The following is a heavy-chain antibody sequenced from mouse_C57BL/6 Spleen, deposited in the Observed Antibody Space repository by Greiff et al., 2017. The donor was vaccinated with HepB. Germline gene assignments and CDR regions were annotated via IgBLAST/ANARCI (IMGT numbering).Heavy chain of an antibody. CDR2: INPGSGGT. Sequence: VQLQQSGAELVRPGTSVKVSCKASGYAFTNYLIEWVKQRPGQGLEWIGVINPGSGGTNYNEKFKGKATLTADKSSSTAYMQLSSLTSEDSAVYFCARDDLFDYWGQGTTLTVSS. CDR1: GYAFTNYL. CDR3: ARDDLFDY. D-gene: IGHD2-4*01. V-gene: IGHV1-54*01. J-gene: IGHJ2*01.